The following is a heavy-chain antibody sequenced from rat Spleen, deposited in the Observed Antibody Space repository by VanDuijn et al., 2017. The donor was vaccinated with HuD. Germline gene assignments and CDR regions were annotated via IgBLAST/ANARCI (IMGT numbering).Heavy chain of an antibody. D-gene: IGHD1-2*01. J-gene: IGHJ3*01. CDR3: ARDYSNYFPY. CDR2: ISTSGGST. Sequence: EVQLVESGGGLVQPGRSMKLSCAASGFTFSSFPMAWVRQAPTKGLEWVATISTSGGSTYYRDSVKGRFTISRDNAKNTQYLQMDSLRSEDTATYYCARDYSNYFPYWGQGTLVTVSS. CDR1: GFTFSSFP. V-gene: IGHV5-46*01.